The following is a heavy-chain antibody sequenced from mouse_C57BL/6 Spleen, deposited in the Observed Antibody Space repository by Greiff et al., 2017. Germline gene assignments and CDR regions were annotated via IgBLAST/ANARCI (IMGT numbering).Heavy chain of an antibody. D-gene: IGHD2-4*01. CDR2: IRNKANNHAT. V-gene: IGHV6-6*01. CDR3: TRNPYYDYDGGYAMDY. Sequence: EVKLMESGGGLVQPGGSMKLSCAASGFTFSDAWMDWVRQSPEKGLEWVAEIRNKANNHATYYAESVKGRFTISRDDSKSSVYLQMNSLRAEDTGIYYCTRNPYYDYDGGYAMDYWGQGTSVTVSS. J-gene: IGHJ4*01. CDR1: GFTFSDAW.